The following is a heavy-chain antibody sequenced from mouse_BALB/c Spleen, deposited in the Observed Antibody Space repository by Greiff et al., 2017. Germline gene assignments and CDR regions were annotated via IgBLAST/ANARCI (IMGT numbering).Heavy chain of an antibody. CDR2: INPSNGRT. V-gene: IGHV1S81*02. D-gene: IGHD2-14*01. CDR3: ARRGDYRYDDY. J-gene: IGHJ2*01. Sequence: QVQLQQPGAELVKPGASVKLSCKASGYTFTSYWMHWVKQRPGQGLEWIGEINPSNGRTNYNEKFKSKATLTVDKSSSTAYTQLSSLTSEDSAVYYCARRGDYRYDDYWGQGTTLTVSS. CDR1: GYTFTSYW.